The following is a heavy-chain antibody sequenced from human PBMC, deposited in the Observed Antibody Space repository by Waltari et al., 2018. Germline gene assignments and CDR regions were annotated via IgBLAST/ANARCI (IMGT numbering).Heavy chain of an antibody. CDR3: ASRERGYGWNYDYYYYYMDV. V-gene: IGHV1-69*12. CDR2: IIPIFGTA. CDR1: GGTFSSYA. J-gene: IGHJ6*03. Sequence: QVQLVQSGAEVKKPGSSVKVSCKASGGTFSSYAISWVRQAPGQGLEWMGGIIPIFGTANYAQKFQGRVTITADECTRTAYMELSSLRSEDTAVYYCASRERGYGWNYDYYYYYMDVWGKGTTVTISS. D-gene: IGHD1-7*01.